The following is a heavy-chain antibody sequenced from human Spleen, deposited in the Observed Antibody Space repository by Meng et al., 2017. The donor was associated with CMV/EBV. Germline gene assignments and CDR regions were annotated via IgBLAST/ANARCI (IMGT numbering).Heavy chain of an antibody. CDR2: IYYSGST. V-gene: IGHV4-39*01. CDR1: GGSISSSSYY. D-gene: IGHD6-13*01. CDR3: ARQYRPSFIAAAGV. J-gene: IGHJ4*02. Sequence: SGGSISSSSYYWGWIRQPPGKGLEWIGSIYYSGSTYYNPSLKSRVTISVDTSKNQFSLKLSSVTAADTAVYYCARQYRPSFIAAAGVWGQGTLVTVSS.